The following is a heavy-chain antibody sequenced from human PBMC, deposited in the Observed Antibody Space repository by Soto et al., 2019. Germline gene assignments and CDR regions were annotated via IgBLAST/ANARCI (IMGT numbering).Heavy chain of an antibody. CDR3: TTDSSSRYYGMDV. J-gene: IGHJ6*02. CDR2: IKSKTHGRTT. V-gene: IGHV3-15*01. Sequence: LSCAASGFTFSNAWMNWVRQAAGKGLEWVGRIKSKTHGRTTDYATPVKGRFTISTEDSNNTLYLQMNSLNTEDTAVYYCTTDSSSRYYGMDVWGQGTTVTVSS. CDR1: GFTFSNAW. D-gene: IGHD6-6*01.